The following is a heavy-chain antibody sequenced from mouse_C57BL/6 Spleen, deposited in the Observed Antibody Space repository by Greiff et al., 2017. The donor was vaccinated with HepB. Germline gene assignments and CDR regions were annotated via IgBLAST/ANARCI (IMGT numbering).Heavy chain of an antibody. J-gene: IGHJ2*01. CDR2: IYPGDGDT. V-gene: IGHV1-82*01. Sequence: QVQLQQSGPELVKPGASVKISCKASGYAFSSSWMNWVKQRPGKGLEWIGRIYPGDGDTNYNGKFKGKATLTADKSSSTAYMQLSSLTSEDSAVYFCAWDGSSYGSYFDYWGQGTTLTVSS. D-gene: IGHD1-1*01. CDR1: GYAFSSSW. CDR3: AWDGSSYGSYFDY.